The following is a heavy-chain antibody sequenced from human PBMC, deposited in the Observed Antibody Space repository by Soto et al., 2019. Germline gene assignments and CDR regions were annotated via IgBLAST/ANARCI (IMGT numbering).Heavy chain of an antibody. Sequence: EVQLEESGGGLVQPGGSLRLSCAASGYTLSSYNMNWVRQAPGKGLEWVSYISGSSDTIYYADSVKGRFTISRDNAKNSRYLQMDSLRDEDTAVYYCARDHGGSTWFVGIYYYFGVDVWGQGTTVTVSS. V-gene: IGHV3-48*02. J-gene: IGHJ6*02. D-gene: IGHD6-13*01. CDR3: ARDHGGSTWFVGIYYYFGVDV. CDR1: GYTLSSYN. CDR2: ISGSSDTI.